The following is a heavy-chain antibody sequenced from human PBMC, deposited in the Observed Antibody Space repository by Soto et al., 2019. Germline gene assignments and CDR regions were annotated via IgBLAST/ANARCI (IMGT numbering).Heavy chain of an antibody. CDR1: GGSFSGYY. CDR3: ARASDYVFGY. CDR2: INHSGST. Sequence: QVQLQQWGAGLLKPSETLSLTCAVYGGSFSGYYWSWIRQPPGKGLEWIGEINHSGSTNYNPSLKCQVTISVDTSKNRFSLKLSSVTAADTAVYYCARASDYVFGYWGQGTLVTVSS. J-gene: IGHJ4*02. D-gene: IGHD5-12*01. V-gene: IGHV4-34*01.